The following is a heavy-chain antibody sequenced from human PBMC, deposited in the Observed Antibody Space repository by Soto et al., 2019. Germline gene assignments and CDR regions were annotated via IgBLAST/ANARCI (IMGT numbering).Heavy chain of an antibody. CDR1: GGTFSSYA. CDR3: ATDGSRSWWGEDCSSCLSTWFDP. D-gene: IGHD6-13*01. CDR2: IIPIFGTA. Sequence: QVQLVQSGAEVKKPGSSVKVSCKASGGTFSSYAISWVRQAPGQGLEWMGGIIPIFGTANYAQKFQGRVTITAEEPTSTADMELNSLRSADTAVCYCATDGSRSWWGEDCSSCLSTWFDPWGQGTLVTVSS. J-gene: IGHJ5*02. V-gene: IGHV1-69*12.